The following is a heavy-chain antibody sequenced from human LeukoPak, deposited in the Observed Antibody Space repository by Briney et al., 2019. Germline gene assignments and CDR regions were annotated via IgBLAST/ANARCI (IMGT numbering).Heavy chain of an antibody. CDR1: GGSMFSYY. CDR2: IYSSGIT. D-gene: IGHD3-10*01. J-gene: IGHJ2*01. CDR3: ARRAYYNSSGFHPTSGYFDL. V-gene: IGHV4-4*08. Sequence: SETLSHTCTVSGGSMFSYYWNWIRQPPGKGLEWIGYIYSSGITNYSPSLRSRGTISVATSRNQFSLRLTSVTAADTAIYYCARRAYYNSSGFHPTSGYFDLWGRGTLVTVSS.